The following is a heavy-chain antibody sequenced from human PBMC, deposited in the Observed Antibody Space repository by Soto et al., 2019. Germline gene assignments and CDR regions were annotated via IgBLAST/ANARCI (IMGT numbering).Heavy chain of an antibody. CDR1: GFTFSSYA. CDR2: ITRSGDYT. D-gene: IGHD3-22*01. Sequence: EVQLLESGGGLVQPGGSLRLSCAASGFTFSSYAMTWVRQAAEKGLEWVSAITRSGDYTHYVDSVKGRFTISRDNSKNTLYLQMNSLRAVDTAVNYCAKVGSYYEQHDLWYFDLWGRGTLVTVSS. CDR3: AKVGSYYEQHDLWYFDL. J-gene: IGHJ2*01. V-gene: IGHV3-23*01.